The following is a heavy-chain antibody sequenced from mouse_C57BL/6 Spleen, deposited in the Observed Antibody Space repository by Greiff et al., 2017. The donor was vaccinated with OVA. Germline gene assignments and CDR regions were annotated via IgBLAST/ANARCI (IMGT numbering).Heavy chain of an antibody. Sequence: EVKLMESEGGLVQPGSSMKLSCTASGFTFSDYYMAWVRQVPEKGLEWVANINYDGSSTYYLDSLKSRFIISRENAKNILYLQMSSLKSEDTATYYYARDRDDYFYYWGQGTTLTVSS. D-gene: IGHD2-3*01. J-gene: IGHJ2*01. CDR1: GFTFSDYY. CDR3: ARDRDDYFYY. V-gene: IGHV5-16*01. CDR2: INYDGSST.